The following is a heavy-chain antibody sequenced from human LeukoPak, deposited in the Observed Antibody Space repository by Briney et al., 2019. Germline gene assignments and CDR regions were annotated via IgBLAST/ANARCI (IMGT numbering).Heavy chain of an antibody. J-gene: IGHJ4*02. D-gene: IGHD3-22*01. V-gene: IGHV3-23*01. Sequence: GGSLRLSRAASGFTFSSYAMSWVRQAPGKGLEWVSAISGSGGSTYYADSVKGRFTISRDNSKNTLYLQMNSLRAEDTAVYYCAKHYDSSSYWGYWGQGTLVTVSS. CDR2: ISGSGGST. CDR3: AKHYDSSSYWGY. CDR1: GFTFSSYA.